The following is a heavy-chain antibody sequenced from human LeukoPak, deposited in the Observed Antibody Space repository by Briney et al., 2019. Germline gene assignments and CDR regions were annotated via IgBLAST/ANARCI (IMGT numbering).Heavy chain of an antibody. CDR1: GYTFTSYG. V-gene: IGHV1-18*01. D-gene: IGHD3-10*01. J-gene: IGHJ4*02. Sequence: GASVKVSCKASGYTFTSYGIGWVRQAPGQGLEWMGWISAYNGNTNYAQKLQGRVTMTTDTSTSTAYMELRSLRSDDTAVYYCARESTMVRGVISNPAFNYWGQGTLVTVSS. CDR2: ISAYNGNT. CDR3: ARESTMVRGVISNPAFNY.